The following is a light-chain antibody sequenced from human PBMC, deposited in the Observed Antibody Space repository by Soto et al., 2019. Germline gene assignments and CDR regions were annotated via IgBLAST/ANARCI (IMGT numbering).Light chain of an antibody. CDR3: GTWDSSLSAGV. V-gene: IGLV1-51*01. Sequence: QSVLTQPPSASGTPGQRVTISCSGSNSNIGSNTVNWYQQLPGTAPKLLIYDNNKRPSGIPDRFSGSKSGTSATLGITGLQTGDEADYYCGTWDSSLSAGVFGTGTKLTVL. CDR1: NSNIGSNT. J-gene: IGLJ1*01. CDR2: DNN.